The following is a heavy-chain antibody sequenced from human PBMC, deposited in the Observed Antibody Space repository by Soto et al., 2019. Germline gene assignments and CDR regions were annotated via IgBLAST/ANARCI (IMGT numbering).Heavy chain of an antibody. CDR2: INAGNWNT. Sequence: ASVKVSCKASGYTFSNFAMHWVRQAPGQRLEWMGWINAGNWNTKYSQKFQARVTITTDTSASTAYMELSSLRSEDTAVYYCAVADFWSGYDYYYYGMDVWGQGTTVTVSS. CDR1: GYTFSNFA. D-gene: IGHD3-3*01. V-gene: IGHV1-3*01. CDR3: AVADFWSGYDYYYYGMDV. J-gene: IGHJ6*02.